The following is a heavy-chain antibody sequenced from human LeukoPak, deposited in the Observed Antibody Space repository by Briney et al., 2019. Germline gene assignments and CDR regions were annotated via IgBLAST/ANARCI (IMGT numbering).Heavy chain of an antibody. Sequence: GASVKVSCKASGYTFTGYYIHWVRQAPGQGLEWMGWINADNGGTRYAEKFQGRVTMTTDTSISAAYMELSSLISDDTAMYYCVREGNELLSKNFDYWGQGTLVTVSS. CDR1: GYTFTGYY. CDR2: INADNGGT. J-gene: IGHJ4*02. CDR3: VREGNELLSKNFDY. V-gene: IGHV1-2*02. D-gene: IGHD2-21*02.